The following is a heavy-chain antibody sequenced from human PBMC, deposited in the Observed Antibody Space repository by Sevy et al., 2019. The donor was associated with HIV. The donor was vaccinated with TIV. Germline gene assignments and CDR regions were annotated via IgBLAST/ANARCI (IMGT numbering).Heavy chain of an antibody. V-gene: IGHV1-18*01. CDR3: ARGYSGSYFQH. Sequence: ASVKVSCKASGYTFTSYGITWVRQAPGQGLAWRGWISAYNGNTNYAQKLQGRVTMTTDTYTSTAYMELGSLRSEDTAVYYCARGYSGSYFQHWGQGTLVTVSS. CDR1: GYTFTSYG. J-gene: IGHJ1*01. D-gene: IGHD1-26*01. CDR2: ISAYNGNT.